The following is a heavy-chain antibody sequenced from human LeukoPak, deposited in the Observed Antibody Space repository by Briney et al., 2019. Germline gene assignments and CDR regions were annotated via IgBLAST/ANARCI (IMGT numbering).Heavy chain of an antibody. J-gene: IGHJ4*02. CDR2: INPSGGAT. CDR3: ARATLSDYYFNY. CDR1: GYTFTGYY. V-gene: IGHV1-46*01. Sequence: GASVKVSCKASGYTFTGYYMHWVRQAPGQGLEWMGIINPSGGATSYAQKFQGRVTLTRDTSTNTVYMELSSLRYEDTAVYFCARATLSDYYFNYWGQGTLVTVSS.